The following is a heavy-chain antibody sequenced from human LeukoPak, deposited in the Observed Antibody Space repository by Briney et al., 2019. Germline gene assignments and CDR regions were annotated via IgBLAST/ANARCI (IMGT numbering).Heavy chain of an antibody. D-gene: IGHD3-10*01. CDR2: IRSDGNNK. V-gene: IGHV3-30*02. CDR3: ARARKSGGITMLRGVKDRGWFDR. Sequence: GGSLRLSCAASGFTCSSYGMHWVRQAPGKGLEWVTFIRSDGNNKYYADSVKGRFTMSRAISKNTLYLHMKSLRAEGSASYYSARARKSGGITMLRGVKDRGWFDRWGQGTLVTVSS. CDR1: GFTCSSYG. J-gene: IGHJ5*02.